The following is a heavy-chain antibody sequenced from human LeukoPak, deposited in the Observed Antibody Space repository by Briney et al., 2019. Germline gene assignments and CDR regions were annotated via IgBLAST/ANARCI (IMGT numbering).Heavy chain of an antibody. V-gene: IGHV4-38-2*01. Sequence: SETLSLTCAVSGYSISSGYYGGWIRQPPGKGLEWIGSIYHSGSTYYNPSLKSRVTISVDTSKNQFSLKLSSVTAADTAVYYCARGLRTLTIFGVVARYFDYWGQGTLVTVSS. CDR2: IYHSGST. J-gene: IGHJ4*02. CDR3: ARGLRTLTIFGVVARYFDY. D-gene: IGHD3-3*01. CDR1: GYSISSGYY.